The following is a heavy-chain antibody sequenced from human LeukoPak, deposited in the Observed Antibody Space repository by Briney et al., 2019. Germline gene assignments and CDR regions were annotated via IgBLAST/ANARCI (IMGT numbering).Heavy chain of an antibody. Sequence: ASVKVSCKASGYTFTSYAMNWVRQAPGQGLEWMGIINPNGINTNYAQNFQGRVTMTRDMSTNTIYMELSSLRSEDTAVYYCARGPHIRTYDRDNWFDPWGQGTLVTVSS. V-gene: IGHV1-46*01. CDR3: ARGPHIRTYDRDNWFDP. D-gene: IGHD3-3*01. CDR1: GYTFTSYA. CDR2: INPNGINT. J-gene: IGHJ5*02.